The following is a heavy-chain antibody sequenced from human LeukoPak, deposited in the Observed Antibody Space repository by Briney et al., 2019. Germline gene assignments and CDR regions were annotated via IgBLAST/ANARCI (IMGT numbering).Heavy chain of an antibody. CDR1: GFTFSSYD. D-gene: IGHD6-6*01. V-gene: IGHV3-13*01. CDR3: ARSYSSSSGLDY. CDR2: IGTAGDT. J-gene: IGHJ4*02. Sequence: PGGSLRLSCAASGFTFSSYDMHWVRQAKGKGLEWVSAIGTAGDTYYPGSVKGRFTISRENAKNSLYLQMNSLRAGDTAVYYCARSYSSSSGLDYWGQGTLVTVSS.